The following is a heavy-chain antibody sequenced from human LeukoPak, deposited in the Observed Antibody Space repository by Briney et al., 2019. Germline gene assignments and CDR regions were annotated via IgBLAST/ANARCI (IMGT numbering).Heavy chain of an antibody. D-gene: IGHD3-10*01. CDR3: ARLAGSKYYYGSGSYGTFDY. J-gene: IGHJ4*02. Sequence: SETLSLTCTVSGGSISSYYWSWIRQPPGKGLEWIGYIYYSGSTNYNPSLKSRVTISVDTSKNQFSLKLSSVTAADTAVYYCARLAGSKYYYGSGSYGTFDYWGQGTLVTVSS. CDR2: IYYSGST. V-gene: IGHV4-59*01. CDR1: GGSISSYY.